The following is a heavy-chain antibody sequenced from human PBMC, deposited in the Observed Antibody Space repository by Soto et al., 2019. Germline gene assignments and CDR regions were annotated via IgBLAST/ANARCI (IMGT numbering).Heavy chain of an antibody. CDR1: GGSISSGGYY. D-gene: IGHD6-13*01. Sequence: QVQLQESGPGLVKPSQTLSLTCTVSGGSISSGGYYWSWIRQHPGKGLEWIGYIYYSGSTYYQPSLKSRVTKSLDTSKNQFSLKLSSVTAADTAVYYCARRSIATTGTGNYFDYWGQGTLVTVSS. CDR2: IYYSGST. J-gene: IGHJ4*02. CDR3: ARRSIATTGTGNYFDY. V-gene: IGHV4-31*03.